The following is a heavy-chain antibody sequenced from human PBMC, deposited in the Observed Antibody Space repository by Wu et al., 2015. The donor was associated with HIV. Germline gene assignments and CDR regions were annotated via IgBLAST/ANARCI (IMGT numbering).Heavy chain of an antibody. Sequence: QVQLQESGPGLVKPSETLSLTCAVTGDSVSSGDFFWTWIRQPAGKTLEWMGNIHTGGESIYNPSLKSRVIIAIDRSKNRILLNLRSVTTADTAVYFCTRVEKWKGRADYFYFYMAVWGNGTTVTVSS. CDR3: TRVEKWKGRADYFYFYMAV. CDR2: IHTGGES. V-gene: IGHV4-61*02. CDR1: GDSVSSGDFF. J-gene: IGHJ6*03. D-gene: IGHD2/OR15-2a*01.